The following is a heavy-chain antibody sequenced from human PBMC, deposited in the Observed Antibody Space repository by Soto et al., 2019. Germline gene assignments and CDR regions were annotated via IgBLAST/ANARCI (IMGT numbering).Heavy chain of an antibody. Sequence: SETLSLTCTVSGGSISSYSWSWIRQPPGKGLEWIGYIVYSGSTNYNPSLKSRVTISVDTSKNQFSLKLSFVTAADTAVYYCARDHGDFYFDHWGQGTPVTVS. J-gene: IGHJ4*02. V-gene: IGHV4-59*01. D-gene: IGHD2-21*02. CDR2: IVYSGST. CDR1: GGSISSYS. CDR3: ARDHGDFYFDH.